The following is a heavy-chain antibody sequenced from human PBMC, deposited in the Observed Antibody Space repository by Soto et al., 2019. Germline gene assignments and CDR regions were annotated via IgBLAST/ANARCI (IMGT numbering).Heavy chain of an antibody. CDR3: AGAECSGCRCFAFDI. D-gene: IGHD2-15*01. CDR1: GYTFTSYD. V-gene: IGHV1-8*01. J-gene: IGHJ3*02. CDR2: MNPNSGNT. Sequence: QVQLVQSGAEVKKPWASVKVSCKASGYTFTSYDINWVRQATGQGLEWMGWMNPNSGNTGYAQKFQGRVTMTRNTYIGTGSMAVSSLRSEDTAVDYCAGAECSGCRCFAFDIWGQGTMVTVSS.